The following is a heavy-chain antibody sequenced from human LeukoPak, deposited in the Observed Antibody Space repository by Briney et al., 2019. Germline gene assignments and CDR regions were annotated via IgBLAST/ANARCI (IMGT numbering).Heavy chain of an antibody. CDR2: IGSGSSAI. D-gene: IGHD2-8*01. Sequence: GGSLRLSCAASGFTFSSYTMNWVRQAPGKGLEWVSSIGSGSSAIYYADPVKGRFTISRDNAKNSLYLQMNSLRDEDTAVCYCARVKGVFAPFDSWGQGTLVTVSS. V-gene: IGHV3-48*02. CDR3: ARVKGVFAPFDS. J-gene: IGHJ4*02. CDR1: GFTFSSYT.